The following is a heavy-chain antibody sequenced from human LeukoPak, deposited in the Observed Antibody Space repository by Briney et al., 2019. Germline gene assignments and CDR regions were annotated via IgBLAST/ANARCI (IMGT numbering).Heavy chain of an antibody. V-gene: IGHV5-51*01. CDR3: ARRRDLYSGSYYPFDY. CDR1: GYSFTSYW. J-gene: IGHJ4*02. CDR2: IYPGDSDA. D-gene: IGHD1-26*01. Sequence: GESLKISCKGSGYSFTSYWIGWVRQMPGKGLKWMGIIYPGDSDARYSPSFQGQVTISADKSISTAYLQWSSLKAPDTVMYYCARRRDLYSGSYYPFDYWGQGTLVTVSS.